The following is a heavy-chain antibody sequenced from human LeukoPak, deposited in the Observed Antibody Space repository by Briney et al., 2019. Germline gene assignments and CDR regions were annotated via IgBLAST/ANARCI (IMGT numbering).Heavy chain of an antibody. J-gene: IGHJ4*02. V-gene: IGHV5-51*01. D-gene: IGHD5-12*01. CDR3: ARQIEWLRLRSAEHFDY. CDR2: IYPGDSDT. CDR1: GYSFTSYW. Sequence: GESLKISCKGSGYSFTSYWIGWVRQMPGKGLEWMGIIYPGDSDTRYSPSFQGQVTISADKSISTAYLQWSSLKASDTAMYYCARQIEWLRLRSAEHFDYWGQGTLVTVSS.